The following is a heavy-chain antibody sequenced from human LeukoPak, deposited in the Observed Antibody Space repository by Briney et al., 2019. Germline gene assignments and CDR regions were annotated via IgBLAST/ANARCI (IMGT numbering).Heavy chain of an antibody. D-gene: IGHD3-10*01. CDR2: IYPGDSDT. V-gene: IGHV5-51*01. CDR1: GYSFTSYW. CDR3: AAMVRGVIITNSNSFDY. Sequence: GESLKISCKGSGYSFTSYWIGWVRQMPGKGLEWMGIIYPGDSDTRYSPSFQGQVTISADKSISTAYLQWSSLKASDTAMYYCAAMVRGVIITNSNSFDYWGQGTLVTVSS. J-gene: IGHJ4*02.